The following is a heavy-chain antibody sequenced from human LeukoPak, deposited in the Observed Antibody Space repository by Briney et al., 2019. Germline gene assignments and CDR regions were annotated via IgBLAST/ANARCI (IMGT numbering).Heavy chain of an antibody. D-gene: IGHD6-6*01. CDR2: ISYDGSNK. Sequence: GGSLRLSCAASGFTFSSYAMHWVRQAPGKGLEWVAVISYDGSNKYYADSVKGRFTISRDNSKNTLYLQMNSLRAEDTAVYYCARTYSSSSLYYFDYWGQGTLVTVSS. J-gene: IGHJ4*02. CDR1: GFTFSSYA. V-gene: IGHV3-30*04. CDR3: ARTYSSSSLYYFDY.